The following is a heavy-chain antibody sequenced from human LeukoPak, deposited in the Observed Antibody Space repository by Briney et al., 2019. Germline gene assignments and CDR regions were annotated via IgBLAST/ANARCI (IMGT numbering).Heavy chain of an antibody. Sequence: GGSLRLSCTASGFTFRGYSMNWIRQAPGKGLEWVSSFGTRSTSIYHAGSVKGRFAISRDNAKNSLYLQMNSLRAEDTALYYCAREVSEGFDFWGQGTLVTVSS. D-gene: IGHD3-22*01. CDR2: FGTRSTSI. J-gene: IGHJ4*02. V-gene: IGHV3-21*01. CDR3: AREVSEGFDF. CDR1: GFTFRGYS.